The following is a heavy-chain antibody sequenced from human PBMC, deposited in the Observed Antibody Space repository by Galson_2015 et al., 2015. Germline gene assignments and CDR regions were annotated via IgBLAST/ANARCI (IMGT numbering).Heavy chain of an antibody. CDR1: GFTFSSYG. CDR2: ISYDGSNK. D-gene: IGHD3-22*01. V-gene: IGHV3-30*18. CDR3: AKAPYSLMIVVHQFDP. Sequence: SLRLSCAASGFTFSSYGMHWVRQAPGKGLEWVAVISYDGSNKYYADSVKGRFTISRDNSKNTLYLQMNSLRAEDTAVYYCAKAPYSLMIVVHQFDPWGQGTLVTVSS. J-gene: IGHJ5*02.